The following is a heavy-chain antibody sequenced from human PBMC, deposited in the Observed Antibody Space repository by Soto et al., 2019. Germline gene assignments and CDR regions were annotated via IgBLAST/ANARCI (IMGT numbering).Heavy chain of an antibody. CDR3: AGAGELWYGESYFDY. CDR2: MNQDGSEK. CDR1: GFTFNRYW. Sequence: EVQLVEFGGGLVQPGGSLRLSCAVSGFTFNRYWMTWVRQAPGKGLEWVANMNQDGSEKYYVDSVKGRFTNSRDNAKNAVSLQMTGLRVEDTAVYYCAGAGELWYGESYFDYGGQGTLVTVSS. J-gene: IGHJ4*02. D-gene: IGHD3-10*01. V-gene: IGHV3-7*04.